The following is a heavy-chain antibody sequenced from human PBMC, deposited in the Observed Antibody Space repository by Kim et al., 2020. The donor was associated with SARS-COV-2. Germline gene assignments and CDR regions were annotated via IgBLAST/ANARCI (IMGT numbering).Heavy chain of an antibody. CDR2: ISSINNTI. CDR1: GFTLSGYS. Sequence: GGSLRLSCAASGFTLSGYSMHWVRQAPGKGLEWLSYISSINNTIHYADSVKGRFTISRDTAKNSLYLQMSGLTDEDTAVYYCARSGIKLSGSTYYYGMAVWGQGTTVTVSS. J-gene: IGHJ6*02. V-gene: IGHV3-48*02. CDR3: ARSGIKLSGSTYYYGMAV. D-gene: IGHD1-20*01.